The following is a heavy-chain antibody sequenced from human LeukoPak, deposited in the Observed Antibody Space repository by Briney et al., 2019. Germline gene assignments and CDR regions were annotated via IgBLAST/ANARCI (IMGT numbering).Heavy chain of an antibody. CDR1: GFTFSSYA. CDR3: TTGILRWLQLESGSY. V-gene: IGHV3-15*01. CDR2: IKSKTDGGTT. D-gene: IGHD5-24*01. J-gene: IGHJ4*02. Sequence: GGSLRLSCAASGFTFSSYAMSWVRQAPGKGLEWVGRIKSKTDGGTTDYAAPVKGRFTISRDDSKNTLYLQMSSLKTEDTAVYYCTTGILRWLQLESGSYWGQGTLVTVSS.